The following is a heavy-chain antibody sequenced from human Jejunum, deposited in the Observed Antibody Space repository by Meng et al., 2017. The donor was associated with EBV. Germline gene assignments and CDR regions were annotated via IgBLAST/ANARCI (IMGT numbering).Heavy chain of an antibody. V-gene: IGHV3-74*01. CDR2: IQSDESST. J-gene: IGHJ4*02. CDR3: ARDYFFSIGY. D-gene: IGHD2/OR15-2a*01. Sequence: EVQLVESGGGLVQPGGSLRLSCAASGFTFSSNWMHWVRQAPGKGLVWVSRIQSDESSTSYADSVKGRFTISRDNAKNTLYLQMNSLRAEDTAVYYCARDYFFSIGYWGQGTLGTVAS. CDR1: GFTFSSNW.